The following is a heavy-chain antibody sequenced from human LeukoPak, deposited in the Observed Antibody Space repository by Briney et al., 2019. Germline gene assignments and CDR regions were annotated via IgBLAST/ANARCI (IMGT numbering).Heavy chain of an antibody. V-gene: IGHV3-74*01. Sequence: PGGSLRLSCVASGFTFSRYWMHWVRQAPGKGLVWVSRINSDGSTTIYADSVKGRFTISRDNAKNTLYLQMNSLRAEDTVVYFCASGPTGFAWGQGTLVTVSS. CDR1: GFTFSRYW. J-gene: IGHJ5*02. CDR2: INSDGSTT. CDR3: ASGPTGFA. D-gene: IGHD1-14*01.